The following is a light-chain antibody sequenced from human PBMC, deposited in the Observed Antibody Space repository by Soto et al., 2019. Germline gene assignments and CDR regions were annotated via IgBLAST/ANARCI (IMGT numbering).Light chain of an antibody. V-gene: IGKV3-15*01. CDR3: QQYNNWPFIT. CDR1: QSISDT. J-gene: IGKJ5*01. Sequence: IVMTQSPATLSVSPGERATLSCRASQSISDTLAWYQQKPGQAPRLLIHGASTRATGIPVRFSGSGSGTEFTLSISSLQSEDFAVYYCQQYNNWPFITFGQGTRLEI. CDR2: GAS.